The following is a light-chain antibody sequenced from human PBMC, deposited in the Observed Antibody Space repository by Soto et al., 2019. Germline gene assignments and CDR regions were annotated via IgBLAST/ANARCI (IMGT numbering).Light chain of an antibody. CDR2: AVS. V-gene: IGKV1-6*01. CDR3: LQDYNYPLT. J-gene: IGKJ4*01. CDR1: QSISTY. Sequence: IQMTQSPSALSASVGDRVTITCRASQSISTYLNWYQHKPGKAPKVLIYAVSSLQSGVPSRFSGSGSGTDFTLTISSLQPEDFATYYCLQDYNYPLTFGGGTKVDIK.